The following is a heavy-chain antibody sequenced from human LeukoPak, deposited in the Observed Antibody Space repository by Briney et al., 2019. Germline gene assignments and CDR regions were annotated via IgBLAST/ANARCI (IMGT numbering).Heavy chain of an antibody. CDR1: GYSFTSYW. J-gene: IGHJ4*02. D-gene: IGHD6-19*01. V-gene: IGHV5-51*01. CDR3: ARVIAVAGTDFDY. Sequence: GESLKISCKGAGYSFTSYWIGWVRQMAGKGLEWMGIIYPGDSDTRYSPSFQGQVTISADKSISTAYLQWSSLKASDTAMYYCARVIAVAGTDFDYWGQGTLVTVSS. CDR2: IYPGDSDT.